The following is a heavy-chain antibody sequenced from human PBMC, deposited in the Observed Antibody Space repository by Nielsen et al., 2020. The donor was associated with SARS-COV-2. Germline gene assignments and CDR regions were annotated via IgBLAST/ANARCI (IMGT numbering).Heavy chain of an antibody. CDR2: ISYDGSNK. CDR1: GFTSSSYG. D-gene: IGHD2-15*01. Sequence: GESLKISCAASGFTSSSYGMHWVRQAPGKGLEWVAVISYDGSNKYYADSVKGRFTISRDNSKNTLYLQMNSLRAEDTAVYYCAKPSGGYCSGGSCSPPYWGQGTLVTVSS. V-gene: IGHV3-30*18. J-gene: IGHJ4*02. CDR3: AKPSGGYCSGGSCSPPY.